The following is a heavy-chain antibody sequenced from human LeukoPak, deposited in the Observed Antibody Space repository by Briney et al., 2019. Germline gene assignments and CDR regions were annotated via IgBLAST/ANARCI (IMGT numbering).Heavy chain of an antibody. Sequence: SETLSLTGAVYGGSFSGYYWSWIRQPPGKGLEWIGEINHSGSTNYNPSLKSRVTISVDTSKNQFSLKLSSVTAADTAVYYCARHGYSSGWSKSPFDYWGQGTLVTVSS. J-gene: IGHJ4*02. CDR1: GGSFSGYY. D-gene: IGHD6-19*01. CDR2: INHSGST. CDR3: ARHGYSSGWSKSPFDY. V-gene: IGHV4-34*01.